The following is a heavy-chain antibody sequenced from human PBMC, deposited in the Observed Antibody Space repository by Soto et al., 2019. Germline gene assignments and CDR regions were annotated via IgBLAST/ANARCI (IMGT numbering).Heavy chain of an antibody. CDR3: ARIAAAGGFDY. CDR2: ISSSSSTI. J-gene: IGHJ4*02. Sequence: GGSLRLSCAASGFTFSSYSMNWVRQAPGKGLEWVSYISSSSSTIYYADSVKGRFTISRDNAKNSLYLQMNSLRAEDTAVYYCARIAAAGGFDYWGQGTLVTVSS. D-gene: IGHD6-13*01. V-gene: IGHV3-48*01. CDR1: GFTFSSYS.